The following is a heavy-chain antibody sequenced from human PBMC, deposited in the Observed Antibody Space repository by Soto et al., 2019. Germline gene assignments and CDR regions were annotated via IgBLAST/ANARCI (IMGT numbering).Heavy chain of an antibody. D-gene: IGHD6-13*01. CDR3: ASSWQQNGMDV. CDR2: INSDGSST. CDR1: GFTFSSYW. V-gene: IGHV3-74*01. Sequence: EVQLVESGGGLVQPGGSMRLSCAASGFTFSSYWMHWVRQAPGKGLVWVSRINSDGSSTSYADSVKGRFTISRDNAKNTLYLQMNSLRAEDTAVYYCASSWQQNGMDVWGQGTTVTVSS. J-gene: IGHJ6*02.